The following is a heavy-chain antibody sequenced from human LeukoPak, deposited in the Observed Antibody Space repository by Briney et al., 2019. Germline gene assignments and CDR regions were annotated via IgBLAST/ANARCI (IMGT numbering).Heavy chain of an antibody. V-gene: IGHV1-8*01. CDR1: GYTFTSYD. Sequence: ASVKVSCKASGYTFTSYDINWVRQATGQGLEWMGWMNPNSGNTGYAQKFQGRVTMTRNTSISTAYMELSSLRSEDTAVYYCARVRERPYYDFWCGYYRNYYYYYMDVWGKGTTVTVSS. J-gene: IGHJ6*03. D-gene: IGHD3-3*01. CDR3: ARVRERPYYDFWCGYYRNYYYYYMDV. CDR2: MNPNSGNT.